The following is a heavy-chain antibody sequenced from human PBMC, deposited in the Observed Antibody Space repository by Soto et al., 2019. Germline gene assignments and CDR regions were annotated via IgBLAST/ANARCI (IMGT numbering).Heavy chain of an antibody. Sequence: SETLSLTCAVAGFSISSGYYWGWIRQPPGKGLEWIGNFYHSGSTYYSPSLKSRVTISLDMSKNQFSLKLSSVTAADTAVYYCAREGGYFDSSGSGVYHYHGVDVWGQGTTVTVSS. V-gene: IGHV4-38-2*02. CDR1: GFSISSGYY. CDR2: FYHSGST. D-gene: IGHD3-22*01. CDR3: AREGGYFDSSGSGVYHYHGVDV. J-gene: IGHJ6*02.